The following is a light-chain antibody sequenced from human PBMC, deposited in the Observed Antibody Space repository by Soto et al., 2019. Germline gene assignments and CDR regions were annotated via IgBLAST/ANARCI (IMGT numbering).Light chain of an antibody. V-gene: IGKV1-39*01. CDR2: ATS. J-gene: IGKJ3*01. CDR1: QAIHSY. CDR3: QQRET. Sequence: DIQMTQSPSSLSASVGDRVTITCRASQAIHSYLNWYQQKPGKAPTHLIFATSTLQSGVPSRFSGSGSGTEFTLTISSLQPEDFATYYCQQRETFGPGTKVDI.